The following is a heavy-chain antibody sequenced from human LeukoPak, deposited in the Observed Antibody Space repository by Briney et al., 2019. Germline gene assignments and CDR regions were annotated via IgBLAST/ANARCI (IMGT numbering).Heavy chain of an antibody. CDR3: ARREVLNMVRGGPFDY. J-gene: IGHJ4*02. Sequence: GESLKISCKGSGYSFTSYWIGWVRQMPGKGLEWMGIIYPGDSDTRYSPSFQGQVTISADKSISTAYLQWSSLKASDTAMYYCARREVLNMVRGGPFDYWGQGTLVTVSS. CDR1: GYSFTSYW. D-gene: IGHD3-10*01. V-gene: IGHV5-51*01. CDR2: IYPGDSDT.